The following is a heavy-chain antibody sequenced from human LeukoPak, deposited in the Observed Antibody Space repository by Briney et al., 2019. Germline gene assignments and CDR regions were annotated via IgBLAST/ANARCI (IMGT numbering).Heavy chain of an antibody. CDR2: IYPDDSDT. CDR1: GDSFTNYW. V-gene: IGHV5-51*01. J-gene: IGHJ4*02. D-gene: IGHD1-26*01. CDR3: ARRGEGGSYQSLDH. Sequence: GESLKISCKGSGDSFTNYWIGWVRQMPGKGLEWMAIIYPDDSDTRYSPSFQGQVTISVDRSINTAYLQWSSLKASDTAIYYCARRGEGGSYQSLDHWGQGVLVTVSS.